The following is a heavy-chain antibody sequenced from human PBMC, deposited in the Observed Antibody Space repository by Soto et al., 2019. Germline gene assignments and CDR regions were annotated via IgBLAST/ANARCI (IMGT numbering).Heavy chain of an antibody. J-gene: IGHJ6*02. V-gene: IGHV1-18*01. CDR1: GYTFTSYG. D-gene: IGHD3-9*01. CDR3: ARDLITISRESRDLYYCDGMDV. CDR2: ISAYNGNT. Sequence: ASVKVSCKASGYTFTSYGISWVRQAPGQGLEWMGWISAYNGNTNYAQKLQGRVTMTTDTSTSTAYMELRSLRSDDTAVYYCARDLITISRESRDLYYCDGMDVWGQGSTVTGS.